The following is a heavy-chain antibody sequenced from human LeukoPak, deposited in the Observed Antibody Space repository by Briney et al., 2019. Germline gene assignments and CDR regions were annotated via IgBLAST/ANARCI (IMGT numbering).Heavy chain of an antibody. CDR1: GFTFSSYW. J-gene: IGHJ4*02. Sequence: GGSLRLSCAASGFTFSSYWMHWVRQAPGKGLVWVSRINTDGSSTSYADSVKGRFTISRDNAKNTLYLQMNSLRAEDTAVYYCAKDSASLSSHFATYFDYWGQGTLVTVSS. V-gene: IGHV3-74*01. CDR3: AKDSASLSSHFATYFDY. D-gene: IGHD6-19*01. CDR2: INTDGSST.